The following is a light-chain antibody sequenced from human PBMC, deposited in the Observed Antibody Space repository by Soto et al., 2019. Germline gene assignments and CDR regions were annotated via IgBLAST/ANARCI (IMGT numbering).Light chain of an antibody. V-gene: IGKV3-20*01. CDR3: HQYGSSL. CDR1: QSVSSSY. J-gene: IGKJ3*01. CDR2: GAA. Sequence: EIVLTQSPGTLSLSPGERATLSCRASQSVSSSYLSWYQQKPGPSPRLLIYGAARRATGITDRFSGSGYGTDFTLTISTLDSEDFAVYYCHQYGSSLFGPGTKVDIK.